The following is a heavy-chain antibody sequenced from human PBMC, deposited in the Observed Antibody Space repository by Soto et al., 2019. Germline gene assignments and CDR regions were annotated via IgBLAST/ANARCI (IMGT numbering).Heavy chain of an antibody. J-gene: IGHJ6*03. V-gene: IGHV1-69*13. D-gene: IGHD3-10*01. CDR2: IIPIFGTA. Sequence: SVKVSCKASGGTFSSYAISWVRQAPGQGLEWMGGIIPIFGTANYAQKFQGRVTITANDSTSTAYMELSSLRSEDTAVYYCASLPIIRVSLRGPLYMDVWGKGTTVTVS. CDR3: ASLPIIRVSLRGPLYMDV. CDR1: GGTFSSYA.